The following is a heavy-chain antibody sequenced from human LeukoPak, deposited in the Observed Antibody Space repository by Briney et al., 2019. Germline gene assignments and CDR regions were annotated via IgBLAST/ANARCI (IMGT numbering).Heavy chain of an antibody. V-gene: IGHV3-23*01. Sequence: GGTLRLSCAASGFTFSNYGMSWVRQAPGKGLEWVSAISGSGGSTYYADSVKGRFTISRDNSKNTLYLQMNSLRAEDTAVYYCAKDLTRSIYSGSYYFGYWGQGTLVTVSS. CDR2: ISGSGGST. CDR3: AKDLTRSIYSGSYYFGY. D-gene: IGHD1-26*01. CDR1: GFTFSNYG. J-gene: IGHJ4*02.